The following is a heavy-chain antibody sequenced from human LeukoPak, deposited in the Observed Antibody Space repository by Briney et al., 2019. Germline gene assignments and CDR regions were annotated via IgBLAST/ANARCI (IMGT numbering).Heavy chain of an antibody. D-gene: IGHD3-16*02. CDR3: ARMMYGVIAEYYFDY. Sequence: GGSLRLSCAASGFTFSSNYMSWVRQAPGKGLEWVSVIYSGGSTYYADSVKGRFTTSRDNSKNTLYLQMNSLRAEDTAVYYCARMMYGVIAEYYFDYWGQGTLVTVSS. J-gene: IGHJ4*02. CDR2: IYSGGST. CDR1: GFTFSSNY. V-gene: IGHV3-66*02.